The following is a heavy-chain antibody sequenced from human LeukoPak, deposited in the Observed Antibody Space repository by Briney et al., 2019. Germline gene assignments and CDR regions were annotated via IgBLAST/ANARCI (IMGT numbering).Heavy chain of an antibody. D-gene: IGHD3-10*01. Sequence: PGRSLRLSCAASGFTFSRDGMHWVRQAPGKGLEWVAVIWYDGSNKYYADSVKGRFTISRDNSKNTLYLQMNSLRAEDTAVYYCARDFYVGSGSYYIGYWGQGTLVTVSS. V-gene: IGHV3-33*08. CDR2: IWYDGSNK. CDR3: ARDFYVGSGSYYIGY. CDR1: GFTFSRDG. J-gene: IGHJ4*02.